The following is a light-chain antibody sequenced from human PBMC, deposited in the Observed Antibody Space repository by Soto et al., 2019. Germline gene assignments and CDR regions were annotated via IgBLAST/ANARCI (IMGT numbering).Light chain of an antibody. CDR2: GAS. CDR3: QQYGSSPAST. CDR1: QSVSSSY. J-gene: IGKJ5*01. Sequence: EIVLTQSPGTLSLSPGERATLSCRASQSVSSSYLAWYQQKPGQAPRLLIYGASSRATGIPDRFSGSGSGPDFTLTISRLEPEDFAVYDCQQYGSSPASTFGPGTRLEIK. V-gene: IGKV3-20*01.